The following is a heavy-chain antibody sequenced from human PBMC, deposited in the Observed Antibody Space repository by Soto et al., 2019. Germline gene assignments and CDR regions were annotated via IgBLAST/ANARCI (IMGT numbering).Heavy chain of an antibody. Sequence: LRLSCAASGFIFSNRAMSWVRQVPGKGLEWVSGISAGGNLIYYADSVRGRFTMSRDNSKNMLYLQMNSLRAEDTAVYFCAKRQGIGAAAKNFDLWGQGARVKSPQ. J-gene: IGHJ4*02. CDR1: GFIFSNRA. V-gene: IGHV3-23*01. CDR3: AKRQGIGAAAKNFDL. CDR2: ISAGGNLI. D-gene: IGHD6-13*01.